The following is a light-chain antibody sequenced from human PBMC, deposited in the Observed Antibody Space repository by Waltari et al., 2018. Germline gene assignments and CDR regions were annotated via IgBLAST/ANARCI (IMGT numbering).Light chain of an antibody. Sequence: SSALTQDPAVSVALGQTVRITCQGDRLTSYFATWYQQKPGQAPVVVIYGKNNQPSGIPARFSGSTSGNTASLTITGAQAEDEADYYCKSRDTSGKQFVFGGGTKVTVL. CDR2: GKN. V-gene: IGLV3-19*01. CDR3: KSRDTSGKQFV. J-gene: IGLJ1*01. CDR1: RLTSYF.